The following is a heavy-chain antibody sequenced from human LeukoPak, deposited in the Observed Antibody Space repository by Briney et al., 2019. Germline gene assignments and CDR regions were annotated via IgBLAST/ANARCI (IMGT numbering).Heavy chain of an antibody. J-gene: IGHJ5*02. Sequence: PSETLSLTCIVSGVSISSRSYYWGWIRQPPGKGLEWIGSIYYSGSTYYNPSLKSRVTIFVDTSKNHFSLNLSSVTAADTAFYYCARRTGYGIWFDPWGQGTLVTVSS. D-gene: IGHD2-15*01. CDR1: GVSISSRSYY. CDR3: ARRTGYGIWFDP. CDR2: IYYSGST. V-gene: IGHV4-39*02.